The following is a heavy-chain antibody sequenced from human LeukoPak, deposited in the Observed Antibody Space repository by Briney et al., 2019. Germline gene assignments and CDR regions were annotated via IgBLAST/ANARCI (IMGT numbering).Heavy chain of an antibody. Sequence: GGSLRLSCVTSRFSLSNFWMIWVRQAPGKGLEWVANINEDGSEKNYVDSVKGRFTISRDNAKNSLYLQMNSLRTEDTAVYYCVRDRSRTTVTRFDSWGQGTLVTVSS. CDR2: INEDGSEK. D-gene: IGHD4-17*01. CDR3: VRDRSRTTVTRFDS. V-gene: IGHV3-7*01. J-gene: IGHJ4*02. CDR1: RFSLSNFW.